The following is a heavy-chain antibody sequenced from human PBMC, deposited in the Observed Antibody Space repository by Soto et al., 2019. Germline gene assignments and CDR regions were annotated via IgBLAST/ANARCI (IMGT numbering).Heavy chain of an antibody. J-gene: IGHJ3*02. CDR2: INPSGGST. CDR3: ARDGLYYDSSCYTADAFDI. Sequence: QVQLVQSGAEVKKPGASVKGSCKASGYTFTSYYMHWVRQAPGQGLEWMGIINPSGGSTSYAQKFQGRVTMTMDTSTRTVYMELSSLRSEDTVVYYCARDGLYYDSSCYTADAFDIWGQGIMVTVSS. CDR1: GYTFTSYY. V-gene: IGHV1-46*01. D-gene: IGHD3-22*01.